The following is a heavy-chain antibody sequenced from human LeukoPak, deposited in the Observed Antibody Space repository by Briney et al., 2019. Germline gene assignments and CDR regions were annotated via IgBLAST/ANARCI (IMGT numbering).Heavy chain of an antibody. CDR2: IDPGGVGT. V-gene: IGHV1-46*01. D-gene: IGHD5-18*01. J-gene: IGHJ5*02. Sequence: ASVKVSCKASGYTFTSYYMQWVRQAPGQGLEWMGVIDPGGVGTSYAQKFQGRVTMAKDTSTSTVYMELIGLRSDDTAVYYCARERSNTQAMAMGASWLDPWGQGTPVTVSS. CDR1: GYTFTSYY. CDR3: ARERSNTQAMAMGASWLDP.